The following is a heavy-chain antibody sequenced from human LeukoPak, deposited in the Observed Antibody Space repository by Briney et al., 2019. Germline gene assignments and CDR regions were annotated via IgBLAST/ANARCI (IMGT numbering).Heavy chain of an antibody. CDR1: GFTFSGYD. CDR3: TRSYSAAGTPGYYHGLDV. J-gene: IGHJ6*02. D-gene: IGHD6-19*01. V-gene: IGHV3-13*05. Sequence: GGSLRLSCAASGFTFSGYDMHWVRQGAGKGLEWVSSISSGGDPFYPGSVKGRFTISRENAKNSLYLQMNSLGAGDTAVYYCTRSYSAAGTPGYYHGLDVWGQGTSVTVSS. CDR2: ISSGGDP.